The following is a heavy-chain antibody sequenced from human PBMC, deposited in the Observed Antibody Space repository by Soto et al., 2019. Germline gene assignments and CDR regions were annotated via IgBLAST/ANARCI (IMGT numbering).Heavy chain of an antibody. J-gene: IGHJ6*03. V-gene: IGHV3-23*01. CDR2: ISGSGGST. Sequence: PQRHSCGASEVTFGDLAMRRIRKTKGKGLEWVSAISGSGGSTYYADSVKGRFTISRDNSKNTLYLQMNSLRAEDTAVYYCVKDQKHRLGPCSPVMDFWRKGSSVP. D-gene: IGHD1-26*01. CDR3: VKDQKHRLGPCSPVMDF. CDR1: EVTFGDLA.